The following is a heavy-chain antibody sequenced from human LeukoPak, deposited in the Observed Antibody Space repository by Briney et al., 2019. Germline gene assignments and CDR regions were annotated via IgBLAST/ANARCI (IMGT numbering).Heavy chain of an antibody. V-gene: IGHV4-34*01. Sequence: SETLSLTCAVYGGSFSGYYWSWIRQPPGKGLEWIGEINHSGSTNYNPSLKSRVTISVDTSKNQFSLKLSSVTAAHTAVYYCARRPYCSGGSCLRGNWFDPWGQGTLVTVSS. D-gene: IGHD2-15*01. CDR2: INHSGST. CDR1: GGSFSGYY. J-gene: IGHJ5*02. CDR3: ARRPYCSGGSCLRGNWFDP.